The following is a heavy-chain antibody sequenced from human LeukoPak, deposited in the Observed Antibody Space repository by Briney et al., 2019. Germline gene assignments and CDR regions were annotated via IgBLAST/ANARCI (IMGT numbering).Heavy chain of an antibody. Sequence: GGSLRLSCAASGFTFDDYAMHCVRHAPGKGLEWVSLISWDGGSTYYADSVKGRFTISRDNSKNSLYLQMNSLRAEDTALYYCAKDTQYDSSGYYDYWGQGTLVTVSS. CDR2: ISWDGGST. D-gene: IGHD3-22*01. J-gene: IGHJ4*02. CDR3: AKDTQYDSSGYYDY. CDR1: GFTFDDYA. V-gene: IGHV3-43D*03.